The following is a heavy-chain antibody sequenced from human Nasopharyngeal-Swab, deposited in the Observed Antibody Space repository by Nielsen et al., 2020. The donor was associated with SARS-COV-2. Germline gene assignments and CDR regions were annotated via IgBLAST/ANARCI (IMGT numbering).Heavy chain of an antibody. CDR3: ARSYYGAYYYGMDV. Sequence: GASLPISCAASGFTFSSYAMHWVRQAPGKGLEWVAVISYDGSNKYYADSVKGRFTISRDNSKNTLYLQMNSLRAEDTAVYYCARSYYGAYYYGMDVWGQGTTVTVSS. J-gene: IGHJ6*02. D-gene: IGHD4-17*01. CDR1: GFTFSSYA. CDR2: ISYDGSNK. V-gene: IGHV3-30-3*01.